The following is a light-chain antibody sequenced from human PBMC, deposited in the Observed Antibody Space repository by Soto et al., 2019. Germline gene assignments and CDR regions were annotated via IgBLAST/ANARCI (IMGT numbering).Light chain of an antibody. CDR1: SSNIGAGYD. CDR3: QSYDSILSGSV. J-gene: IGLJ2*01. Sequence: QAVVTQPPSVSGAPGQRVTISCTGSSSNIGAGYDVHWYQQLPGTAPKLLIYGNSNRPSGVPDRFSGSKSGTSASLAITGLHAEDEADYYCQSYDSILSGSVFGGGTKVTVL. CDR2: GNS. V-gene: IGLV1-40*01.